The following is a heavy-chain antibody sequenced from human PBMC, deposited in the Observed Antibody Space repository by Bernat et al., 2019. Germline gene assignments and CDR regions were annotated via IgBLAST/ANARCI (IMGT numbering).Heavy chain of an antibody. CDR2: ISGSGDAT. J-gene: IGHJ4*02. V-gene: IGHV3-23*04. D-gene: IGHD2-15*01. CDR3: AKEGSGVVVGATPGY. Sequence: EVQLEESGGGLVQPGGSLRLSCAVYGFAFSSYAMSWVRQAPGKGLEWVSTISGSGDATYYADSVEGRFTISRDNSKNTLYLQMNSLRAEDTAVYYCAKEGSGVVVGATPGYWGQGTLVTVSS. CDR1: GFAFSSYA.